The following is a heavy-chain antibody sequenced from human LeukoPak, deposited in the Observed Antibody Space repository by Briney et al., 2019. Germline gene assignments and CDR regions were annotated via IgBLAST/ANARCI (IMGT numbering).Heavy chain of an antibody. CDR3: ARGGGYDPLDY. Sequence: SETLSLTCTISGGSISIDSLTTYYWSWVRQPPGKGLEWIGSIFGGGNTNYNPSLKSRVTISADTSKRQFSLKLSSVTAADTAVYSCARGGGYDPLDYWGQGTLVTVSS. J-gene: IGHJ4*02. CDR2: IFGGGNT. D-gene: IGHD5-12*01. CDR1: GGSISIDSLTTYY. V-gene: IGHV4-61*01.